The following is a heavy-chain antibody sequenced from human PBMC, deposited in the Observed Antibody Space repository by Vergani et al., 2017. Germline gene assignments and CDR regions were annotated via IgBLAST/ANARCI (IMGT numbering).Heavy chain of an antibody. Sequence: EVQLVESGGGLVQPGGSLRLSCAASGFTFSSYSMNWVRQAPGKGLEWVSYISSSSSTIYYADSVKGRFTISRDNAKNSLYLQMNSLRDEDTAVYYCAREEVEMATISWFDPWGQGTLVTVSS. D-gene: IGHD5-24*01. CDR1: GFTFSSYS. CDR3: AREEVEMATISWFDP. CDR2: ISSSSSTI. V-gene: IGHV3-48*02. J-gene: IGHJ5*02.